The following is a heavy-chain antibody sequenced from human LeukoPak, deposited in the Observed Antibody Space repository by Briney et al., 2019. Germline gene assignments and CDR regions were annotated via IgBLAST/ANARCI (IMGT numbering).Heavy chain of an antibody. Sequence: GASVKVSCKASGYTFTSYDINWVRQATGQGPEWMGWMNPNSGNTGYAQKFQGRVTMTRNTSISTAYMELSSLRSEDTAVYYCARADLYCSSTSCYTLAFDIWGQGTMVTVSS. D-gene: IGHD2-2*02. V-gene: IGHV1-8*01. CDR2: MNPNSGNT. CDR3: ARADLYCSSTSCYTLAFDI. CDR1: GYTFTSYD. J-gene: IGHJ3*02.